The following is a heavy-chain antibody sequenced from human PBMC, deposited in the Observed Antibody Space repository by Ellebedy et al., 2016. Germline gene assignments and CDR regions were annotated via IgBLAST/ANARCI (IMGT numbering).Heavy chain of an antibody. Sequence: GSLRLXCTVSGGSIRNHYWNWIRQTPGKGLEWIGQGYHTGIAYYNPYLKSRIAISMDTATNRFSLKLRSVTAADTAVYYCARIGAGSSWFRFPLDSWGQGMLVTVSS. V-gene: IGHV4-59*11. CDR1: GGSIRNHY. CDR3: ARIGAGSSWFRFPLDS. J-gene: IGHJ4*02. CDR2: GYHTGIA. D-gene: IGHD2-15*01.